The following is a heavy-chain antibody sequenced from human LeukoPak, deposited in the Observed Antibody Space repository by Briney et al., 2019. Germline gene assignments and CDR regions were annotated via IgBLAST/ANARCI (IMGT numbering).Heavy chain of an antibody. D-gene: IGHD3-10*01. CDR1: GYTFTTYG. V-gene: IGHV1-18*01. J-gene: IGHJ4*02. Sequence: ASVTVSCKASGYTFTTYGISWVRQAPGQGLEWMGWISAYNGNTNYAQKLQGRVTMTTDTSTSTAYMDLRSLRSGDTAVYYCARGPLWFGEFYFDYWGQGTLVTVSS. CDR3: ARGPLWFGEFYFDY. CDR2: ISAYNGNT.